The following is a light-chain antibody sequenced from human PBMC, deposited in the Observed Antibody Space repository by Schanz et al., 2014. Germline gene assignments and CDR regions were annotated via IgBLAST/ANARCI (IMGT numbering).Light chain of an antibody. CDR1: SSDVGAYNY. CDR3: SSYTSSSTLV. CDR2: DVT. V-gene: IGLV2-14*01. J-gene: IGLJ3*02. Sequence: QSVLTQPASVSGSPGQSITISCTGTSSDVGAYNYVSWYQQHPGEAPKLMIYDVTNRPSGVSNRFSASKSGNTASLTISGLQAEDEADYYCSSYTSSSTLVFGGGTKLTVL.